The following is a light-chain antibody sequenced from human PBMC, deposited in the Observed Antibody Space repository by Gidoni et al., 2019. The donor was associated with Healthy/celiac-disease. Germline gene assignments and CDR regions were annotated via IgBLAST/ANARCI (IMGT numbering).Light chain of an antibody. Sequence: ETVLTQSPGTLSLSPGERATLSCRASQSVSSSYLAWYQQKPGQAPRLLIYCSSSRATGIPDRFSGSGSGTDFTLPIIRLEPEDFAVYYCQQYGSSATWTFGQGTKVEIK. CDR2: CSS. CDR3: QQYGSSATWT. V-gene: IGKV3-20*01. CDR1: QSVSSSY. J-gene: IGKJ1*01.